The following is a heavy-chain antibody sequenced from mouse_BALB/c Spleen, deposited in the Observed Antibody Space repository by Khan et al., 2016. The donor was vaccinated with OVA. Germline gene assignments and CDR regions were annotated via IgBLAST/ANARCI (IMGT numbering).Heavy chain of an antibody. Sequence: QVQLKQSGAELAKPGASVKMSCKASGYTFTTYWMHWVKQRPGQGLDWVGYINPSTGYTEYNQKFKDKATLTADKSSSPAYMQLNSLTSEDSAVYCCAKRGVNGIFAYWGQGTLVTVSA. CDR3: AKRGVNGIFAY. V-gene: IGHV1-7*01. CDR2: INPSTGYT. CDR1: GYTFTTYW. D-gene: IGHD2-1*01. J-gene: IGHJ3*01.